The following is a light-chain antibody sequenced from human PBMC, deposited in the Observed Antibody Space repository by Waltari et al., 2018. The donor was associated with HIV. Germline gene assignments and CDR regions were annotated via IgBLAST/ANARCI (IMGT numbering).Light chain of an antibody. CDR3: CSYAGTYTYVL. CDR2: EVI. CDR1: SSDVGGYDS. J-gene: IGLJ3*02. V-gene: IGLV2-11*01. Sequence: QSALTQPRSVSGSPGQSVTISCTGTSSDVGGYDSVSWYLQHPGKVPKLIIYEVINRPSGVPDRCSGSKSGNTASLTIAGLQTEDEADYFCCSYAGTYTYVLFGGGTKLTVL.